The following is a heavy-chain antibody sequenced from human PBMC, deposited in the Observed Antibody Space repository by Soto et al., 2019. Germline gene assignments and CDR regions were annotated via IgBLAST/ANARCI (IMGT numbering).Heavy chain of an antibody. CDR2: ISWNGGSI. J-gene: IGHJ4*02. CDR3: AKDSGNGYSSSWYGDY. D-gene: IGHD6-13*01. V-gene: IGHV3-9*01. CDR1: GFTFDDYA. Sequence: GGSLRLSCAASGFTFDDYAMHWVRQAPGKGLEWVSGISWNGGSIAYAASVKGRFTISRDNAKNSLYLQMNSLRAEDTAFYYCAKDSGNGYSSSWYGDYWGQGTLVTVSS.